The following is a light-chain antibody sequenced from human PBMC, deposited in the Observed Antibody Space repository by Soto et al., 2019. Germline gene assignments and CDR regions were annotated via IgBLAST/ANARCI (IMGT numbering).Light chain of an antibody. CDR2: GAS. V-gene: IGKV3-15*01. Sequence: EIVMTQSPATLSVSPGERATLSCRASQSVSSNLAWYQQKPGQPPRLLIYGASTRATGIPARFSGSGSGTEFTLTVSSLQSEDFAVYYCQQYNNWPRGTFGQGTKLEIK. CDR3: QQYNNWPRGT. CDR1: QSVSSN. J-gene: IGKJ2*01.